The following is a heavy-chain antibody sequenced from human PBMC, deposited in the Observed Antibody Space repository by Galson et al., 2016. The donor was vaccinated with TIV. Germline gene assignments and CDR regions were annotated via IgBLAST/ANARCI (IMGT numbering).Heavy chain of an antibody. CDR1: GYSFTNYW. J-gene: IGHJ3*02. V-gene: IGHV5-51*03. CDR2: IYPGDSDT. Sequence: QSGAEVKKPGESLKISCKGSGYSFTNYWIAWVRQMPGKGLQWMGIIYPGDSDTRYSPSFQGQVIISADKSITTAYLQWSTLKASDTAMYYCARGGHYSSGYKVAYAFDIWGQGTRVTVSS. CDR3: ARGGHYSSGYKVAYAFDI. D-gene: IGHD3-22*01.